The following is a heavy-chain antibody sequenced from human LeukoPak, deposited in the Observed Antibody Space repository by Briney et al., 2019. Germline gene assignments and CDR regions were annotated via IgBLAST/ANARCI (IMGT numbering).Heavy chain of an antibody. CDR2: INPNSGGT. CDR1: GYTFTGYY. Sequence: ASVTVSCKASGYTFTGYYMHWVRQAPGQGREWMGWINPNSGGTNYAQKFQGRVTMTRDTSISTAYMELSRLRSDDTAVYYCARAGLTMVRGVTSYFDYWGQGTLVTVSS. D-gene: IGHD3-10*01. J-gene: IGHJ4*02. CDR3: ARAGLTMVRGVTSYFDY. V-gene: IGHV1-2*02.